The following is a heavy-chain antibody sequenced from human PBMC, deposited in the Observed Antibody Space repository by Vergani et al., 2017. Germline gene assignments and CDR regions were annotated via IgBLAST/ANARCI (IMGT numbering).Heavy chain of an antibody. Sequence: QVQLQESGPGLVKPSETLSLTCTVSGGSISNYYWSWIRQPPGKGLEWIGYIYYSGSTNYNPSLRSRVTISVDMSKNQFSLKLSSVTAADTAVYYCAGYCSSTSCYSGPDAFDIWGQGTMVTVSS. CDR1: GGSISNYY. D-gene: IGHD2-2*01. V-gene: IGHV4-59*01. CDR2: IYYSGST. J-gene: IGHJ3*02. CDR3: AGYCSSTSCYSGPDAFDI.